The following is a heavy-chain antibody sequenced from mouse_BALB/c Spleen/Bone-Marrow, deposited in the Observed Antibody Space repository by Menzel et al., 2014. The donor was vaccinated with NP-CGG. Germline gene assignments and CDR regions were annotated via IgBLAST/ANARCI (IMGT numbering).Heavy chain of an antibody. V-gene: IGHV1-69*01. CDR1: GHTFTDYW. CDR2: IDTSDSYT. Sequence: QVQLQQPGAELVMPGASVKMSCKASGHTFTDYWMHWVKQRPGQGLEWIGAIDTSDSYTGYNQKFKGKATLTVDESSNTAYMQLSSLTSEGSAVYYCARSDYRYDPLAYWGQGTLVTVSA. D-gene: IGHD2-14*01. J-gene: IGHJ3*01. CDR3: ARSDYRYDPLAY.